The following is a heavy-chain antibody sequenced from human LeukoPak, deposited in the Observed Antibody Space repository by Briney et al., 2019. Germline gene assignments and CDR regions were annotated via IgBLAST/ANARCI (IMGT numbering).Heavy chain of an antibody. V-gene: IGHV3-23*01. CDR2: TAPV. D-gene: IGHD2-8*01. CDR1: GFTFSDYA. J-gene: IGHJ3*01. Sequence: PGGSLRLSCAAFGFTFSDYAMTWVRQAPGKGLEWVSSTAPVHYADSVKGRFTISRDDSKNTLFLQMNSLRAEDTAIYYCAKDSFSYNGIFDALDVWGQGTMVTVSS. CDR3: AKDSFSYNGIFDALDV.